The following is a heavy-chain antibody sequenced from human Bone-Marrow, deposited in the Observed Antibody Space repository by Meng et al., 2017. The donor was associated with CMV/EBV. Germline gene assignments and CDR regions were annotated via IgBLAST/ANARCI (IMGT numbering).Heavy chain of an antibody. V-gene: IGHV4-39*01. CDR2: IYYSGST. J-gene: IGHJ5*02. Sequence: SETLSLTCTVSGGSISSSSYYWGWVRQPPGKGLEWIGSIYYSGSTYYNPSLKSRVTISVDTSKNQFSLKLSSVTAADTAVYYCARGFWSGYYFHDPWGQGTLVTVSS. D-gene: IGHD3-3*01. CDR3: ARGFWSGYYFHDP. CDR1: GGSISSSSYY.